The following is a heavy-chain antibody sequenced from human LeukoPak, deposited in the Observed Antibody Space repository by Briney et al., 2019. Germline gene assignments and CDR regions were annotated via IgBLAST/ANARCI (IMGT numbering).Heavy chain of an antibody. J-gene: IGHJ6*02. V-gene: IGHV4-30-2*01. CDR1: GGSISSGGYY. CDR3: ARDVTRQVMDV. CDR2: IYHSGST. Sequence: SQTLSLTCTVSGGSISSGGYYWSWIRQPPGKGLEWIGYIYHSGSTYYNPSLKSRVTISVDRSKNQFSLEMRSVTAADTAVYYCARDVTRQVMDVWGQGTTVTVSS. D-gene: IGHD2-15*01.